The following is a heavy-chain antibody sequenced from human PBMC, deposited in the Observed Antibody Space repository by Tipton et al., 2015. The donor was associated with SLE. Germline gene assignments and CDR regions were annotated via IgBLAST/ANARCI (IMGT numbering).Heavy chain of an antibody. CDR1: GGSIGSHY. D-gene: IGHD1-7*01. CDR3: ARGTGTTPPSPFDY. Sequence: TLSLTCTVSGGSIGSHYWSWIRQPPGKGLEWIGYIYYSGGTNYNPSLKSRVTISVDTSKNQFSLKLSSVTAADTAVYYCARGTGTTPPSPFDYWGQGTLVTVSS. CDR2: IYYSGGT. V-gene: IGHV4-59*11. J-gene: IGHJ4*02.